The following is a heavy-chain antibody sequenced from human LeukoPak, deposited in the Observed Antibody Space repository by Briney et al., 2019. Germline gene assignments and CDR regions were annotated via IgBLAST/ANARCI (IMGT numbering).Heavy chain of an antibody. J-gene: IGHJ4*02. D-gene: IGHD3-10*01. V-gene: IGHV1-8*01. Sequence: ASVKVSCKASRYTFTSYDINWVRQATGQGLEWMGWMNPNSGNTGYAQKFQGRVTMTRNTSISPAYMELSSLRSEDTAVYYCARGPSGVLLWFGEFDYYFDYWGQGTLVTVSS. CDR2: MNPNSGNT. CDR1: RYTFTSYD. CDR3: ARGPSGVLLWFGEFDYYFDY.